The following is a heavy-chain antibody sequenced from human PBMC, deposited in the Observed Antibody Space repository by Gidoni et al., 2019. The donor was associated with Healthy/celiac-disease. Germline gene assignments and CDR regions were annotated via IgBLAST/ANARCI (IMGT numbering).Heavy chain of an antibody. V-gene: IGHV4-59*01. CDR3: ARDGAAAGLDP. CDR1: GGSISSYY. CDR2: IYYSGST. Sequence: QVQLQESCPGLVKPSETLSLTCTVSGGSISSYYWSCIRQPPGKGLEWSGYIYYSGSTNYNPSLKSRVTVSVDTSKNQFSLKLSSVTAADTAVYYCARDGAAAGLDPWGQGTLVTVSS. D-gene: IGHD6-13*01. J-gene: IGHJ5*02.